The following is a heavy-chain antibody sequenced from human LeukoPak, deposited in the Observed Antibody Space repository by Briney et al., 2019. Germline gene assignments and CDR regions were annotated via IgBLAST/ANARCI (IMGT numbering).Heavy chain of an antibody. J-gene: IGHJ4*02. V-gene: IGHV1-46*01. CDR2: INPSGGST. CDR1: GYTFTSYY. Sequence: ASVKVSCKASGYTFTSYYMHWVRQAPGQGLEWMGIINPSGGSTSYAQKFQGRVTMTRDTSTSTVYMVLSSLRSEDTAVYYCARSDSSGSGRGGFDYWGQGTLVTVSS. D-gene: IGHD3-22*01. CDR3: ARSDSSGSGRGGFDY.